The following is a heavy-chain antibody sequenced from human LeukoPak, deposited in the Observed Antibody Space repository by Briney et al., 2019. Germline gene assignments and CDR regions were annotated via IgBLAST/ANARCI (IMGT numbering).Heavy chain of an antibody. CDR1: GGSISSSY. J-gene: IGHJ4*02. CDR3: ARQHSGGYYYFDY. V-gene: IGHV4-59*08. Sequence: SETLSFTCTVSGGSISSSYWSWIRQPPGKGLEWIGYFYYSANTNYNPSLTSRVTISVDTSKNQFSLKLSSVTAADTAVYYCARQHSGGYYYFDYWGQGTLVTVSS. D-gene: IGHD3-22*01. CDR2: FYYSANT.